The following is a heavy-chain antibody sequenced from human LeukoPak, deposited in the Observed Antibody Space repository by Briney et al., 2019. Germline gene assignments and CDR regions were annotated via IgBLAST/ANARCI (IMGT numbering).Heavy chain of an antibody. Sequence: ASVKVSCKASGYTFTSYDIYWVRQATGQGLEWMGGMNPNRGNTGYAQKFQGRVTMTRNTSISTAYMELSSLRSEDTAVYYCARAGDIAAGYYYYYMDVWGKGATVTVSS. CDR2: MNPNRGNT. D-gene: IGHD6-13*01. V-gene: IGHV1-8*01. CDR3: ARAGDIAAGYYYYYMDV. CDR1: GYTFTSYD. J-gene: IGHJ6*03.